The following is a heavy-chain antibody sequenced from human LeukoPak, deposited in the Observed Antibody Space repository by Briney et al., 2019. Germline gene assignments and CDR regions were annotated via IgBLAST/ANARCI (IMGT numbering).Heavy chain of an antibody. CDR2: TYYRSKWYN. D-gene: IGHD3-22*01. Sequence: SQTLSLTCAISGDSVSSNSAAWNWIRQSPSRGLEWLGRTYYRSKWYNDCAVSVKSRITINPDTSKNQFSLQLNSVTPEDTAVYYCAMGSWYYYDSSGYGSWAFDIWGQGTMVTVSS. V-gene: IGHV6-1*01. CDR1: GDSVSSNSAA. CDR3: AMGSWYYYDSSGYGSWAFDI. J-gene: IGHJ3*02.